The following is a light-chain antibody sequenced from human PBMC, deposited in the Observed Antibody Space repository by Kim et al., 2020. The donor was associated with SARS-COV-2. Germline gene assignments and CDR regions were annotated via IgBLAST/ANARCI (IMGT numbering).Light chain of an antibody. CDR1: QSISNW. CDR3: KQCYTYLET. CDR2: KAS. Sequence: DIQMTQSPSTLSASVGDRVTITCRASQSISNWWAWYQQKPGKAPKLLIYKASSLQSGVQSRFSGSGSGTEFTLTISSLQPDDFATYYCKQCYTYLETFGQGTKVNIK. J-gene: IGKJ1*01. V-gene: IGKV1-5*03.